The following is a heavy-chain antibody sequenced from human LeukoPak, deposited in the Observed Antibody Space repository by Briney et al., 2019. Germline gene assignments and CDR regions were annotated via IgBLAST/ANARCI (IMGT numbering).Heavy chain of an antibody. CDR1: GGSISSYS. Sequence: SETLSLTCTVSGGSISSYSWNWIRQPPGKGLEWIGRIYSSGSTIYNPSLKSRVTISVDTSKNQFSLKLSSVTAADTAVYYCVRDRGRKYQLRYWYFDPWGRGTLVTVSS. J-gene: IGHJ2*01. CDR2: IYSSGST. D-gene: IGHD2-2*01. V-gene: IGHV4-4*07. CDR3: VRDRGRKYQLRYWYFDP.